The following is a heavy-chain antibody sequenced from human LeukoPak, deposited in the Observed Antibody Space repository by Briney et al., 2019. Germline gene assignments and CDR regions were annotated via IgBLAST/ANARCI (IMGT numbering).Heavy chain of an antibody. CDR2: ISDRGGST. D-gene: IGHD3-10*01. V-gene: IGHV3-23*01. Sequence: GRSLRLSCAASGFIFSSYDMYWVRQAPGKGLEWVSGISDRGGSTYYADSVKGRFTISRDNSKNTLYLQMNSLRAEDTAVYYCAKSFRGVLISFDYWGQGTLVTVSS. J-gene: IGHJ4*02. CDR3: AKSFRGVLISFDY. CDR1: GFIFSSYD.